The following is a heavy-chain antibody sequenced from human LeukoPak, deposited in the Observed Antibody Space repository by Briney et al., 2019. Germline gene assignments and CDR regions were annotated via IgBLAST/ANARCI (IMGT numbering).Heavy chain of an antibody. CDR3: ARDGVHYYDSSGYYYGPY. CDR2: INSDGSST. Sequence: PPGGSLRLSCAASGFTFSSYWMHWVRQAPGKGLVWVSRINSDGSSTSYADSVKGRFTISRDNAKNTLYLQMNSLRAEDTAVYYCARDGVHYYDSSGYYYGPYWGQGTLVTVSS. CDR1: GFTFSSYW. J-gene: IGHJ4*02. D-gene: IGHD3-22*01. V-gene: IGHV3-74*01.